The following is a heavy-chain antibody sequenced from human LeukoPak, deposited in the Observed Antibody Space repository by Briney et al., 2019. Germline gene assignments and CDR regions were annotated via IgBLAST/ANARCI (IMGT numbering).Heavy chain of an antibody. D-gene: IGHD3-10*01. J-gene: IGHJ3*02. Sequence: GGSLRLSCTASGFTFSSHGVHCVRQAPGKGLEWVSFTDTSGRYVYYGDSVKGRFTISKDNAKNLVFLQMNGLRAEDTALYYCARGRSITLLRGVAMSDGFDIWGQGAMVAVSS. V-gene: IGHV3-21*06. CDR3: ARGRSITLLRGVAMSDGFDI. CDR2: TDTSGRYV. CDR1: GFTFSSHG.